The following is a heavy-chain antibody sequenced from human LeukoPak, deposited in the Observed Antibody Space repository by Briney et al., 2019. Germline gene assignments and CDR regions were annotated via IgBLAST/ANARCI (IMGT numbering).Heavy chain of an antibody. CDR2: IYYSGTT. Sequence: SETLSLTCTVSGGSISSSNYYWGWIRQPPGKGLEWIGNIYYSGTTSYSPSLVSRVTISVDTSRNQFSLKLSSVTAADTAMYYCARRSNYGSGRADYWGQGTLVTVSS. CDR1: GGSISSSNYY. V-gene: IGHV4-39*01. D-gene: IGHD3-10*01. J-gene: IGHJ4*02. CDR3: ARRSNYGSGRADY.